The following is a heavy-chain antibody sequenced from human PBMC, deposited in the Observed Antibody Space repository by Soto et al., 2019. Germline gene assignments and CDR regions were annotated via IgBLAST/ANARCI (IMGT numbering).Heavy chain of an antibody. V-gene: IGHV3-30*03. CDR1: GFAFSSYG. CDR3: VSDRGYGHASVPYS. J-gene: IGHJ4*02. CDR2: ISYDGSLQ. D-gene: IGHD5-18*01. Sequence: QAPLVESGGGVVQPGRSLRLSCAASGFAFSSYGMHWVRQAPGTGLEWVAVISYDGSLQHYADSVKGRFTISRDNSKNMVLLQMSSLRAEATAVYYCVSDRGYGHASVPYSWGQGTLVSVSS.